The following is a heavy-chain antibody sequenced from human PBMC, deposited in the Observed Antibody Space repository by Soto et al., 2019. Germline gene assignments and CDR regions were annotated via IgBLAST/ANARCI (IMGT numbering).Heavy chain of an antibody. D-gene: IGHD2-2*01. CDR3: ARMTSSLSPGR. CDR1: GFAFSNYS. CDR2: IRSSGSPT. J-gene: IGHJ4*02. V-gene: IGHV3-48*01. Sequence: GVLRLSCVGSGFAFSNYSMNWVRQAPGKGLEWVSYIRSSGSPTYYAGPVKGRFTISRDNAKKSLYLQMNSLRAEDTAVYYCARMTSSLSPGRWGQGTLVTVSS.